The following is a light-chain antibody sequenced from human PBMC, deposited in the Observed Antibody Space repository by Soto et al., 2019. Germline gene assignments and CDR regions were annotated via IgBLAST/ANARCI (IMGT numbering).Light chain of an antibody. CDR1: QSVSHN. CDR2: GAS. J-gene: IGKJ2*01. CDR3: QQSNNWPYT. V-gene: IGKV3-15*01. Sequence: EILMTQSPATLSVSPGERATLSCRASQSVSHNLAWYQQKPGQAPSLLFYGASTRATGIPARFSGSGSGTDFTLTIICLQSEDFAVYYCQQSNNWPYTFGQGTKLEIK.